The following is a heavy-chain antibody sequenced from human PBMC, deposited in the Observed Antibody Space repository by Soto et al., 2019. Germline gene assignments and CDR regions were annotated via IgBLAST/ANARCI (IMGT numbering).Heavy chain of an antibody. V-gene: IGHV2-5*01. J-gene: IGHJ4*02. Sequence: QITLKESGPTLVKPTETLTLTCTFSGFSLSTRGGGVGWIRQPPGKALEWLALIYWSDTKYYSPSLTSRLTITKDTSNSQVVLTMTDMDPVDTATYYCAHRLKAGEAVESPIVDFWGRGTLVTVSS. CDR3: AHRLKAGEAVESPIVDF. CDR2: IYWSDTK. CDR1: GFSLSTRGGG. D-gene: IGHD3-16*01.